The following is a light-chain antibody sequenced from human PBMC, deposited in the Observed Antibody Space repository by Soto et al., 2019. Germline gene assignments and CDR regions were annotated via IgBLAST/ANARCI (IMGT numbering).Light chain of an antibody. CDR2: EVS. CDR3: TSYTSNSTVV. J-gene: IGLJ2*01. CDR1: SSDVGGYNY. V-gene: IGLV2-14*01. Sequence: QSALTQPASVSGSPGQSVTISCTGTSSDVGGYNYVSWYLQHPGKAPKLMIYEVSNRPSGVSNRFSGSKSGNAASLTISGLQAEDEADYYCTSYTSNSTVVFGGGTKVTVL.